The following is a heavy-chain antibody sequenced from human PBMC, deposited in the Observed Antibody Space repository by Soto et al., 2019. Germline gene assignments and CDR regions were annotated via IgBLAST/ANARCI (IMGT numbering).Heavy chain of an antibody. CDR2: ISHDGRIK. CDR3: ARDGTQLSARLFFDY. V-gene: IGHV3-30*03. D-gene: IGHD6-6*01. CDR1: GFPFSNYG. Sequence: QVQLVESGGGVVQPGRSLRLSCAASGFPFSNYGMHWVRQAPGKGLEWVADISHDGRIKYYADSVKGRFTFSRDNSKNTLFLQMNSLRVEDTAVYYCARDGTQLSARLFFDYWGQGTLVTVSS. J-gene: IGHJ4*02.